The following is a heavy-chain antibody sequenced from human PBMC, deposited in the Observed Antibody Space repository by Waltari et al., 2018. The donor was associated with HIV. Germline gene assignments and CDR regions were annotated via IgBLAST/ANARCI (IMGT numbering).Heavy chain of an antibody. V-gene: IGHV4-59*01. Sequence: QVQLQESGPGLVKPSETLSLTCTVPGGSISSYYWSWIRQPPGKGLEWIGYIYYSGSTNYNPSLKSRVTISVDTSKNQFSLKLSSVTAADTAVYYCARSDIVATISYFDYWGQGTLVTVSS. D-gene: IGHD5-12*01. CDR2: IYYSGST. CDR3: ARSDIVATISYFDY. J-gene: IGHJ4*02. CDR1: GGSISSYY.